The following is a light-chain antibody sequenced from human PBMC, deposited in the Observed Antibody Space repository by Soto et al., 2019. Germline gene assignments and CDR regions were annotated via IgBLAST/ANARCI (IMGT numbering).Light chain of an antibody. Sequence: QSVLAQPASVSGSPGQSITIFCTGTICDGGGYNYVSWYQQHPGKAPKLMIYEVSNRPSGVSNRFSGSKSGNTASLTISGLQAEDEADYYCSSHTSSSILDVFGTGTKVT. CDR1: ICDGGGYNY. V-gene: IGLV2-14*01. J-gene: IGLJ1*01. CDR3: SSHTSSSILDV. CDR2: EVS.